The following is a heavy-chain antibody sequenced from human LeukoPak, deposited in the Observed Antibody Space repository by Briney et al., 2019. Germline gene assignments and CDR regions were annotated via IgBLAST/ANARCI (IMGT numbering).Heavy chain of an antibody. CDR1: GYTFTSYA. V-gene: IGHV7-4-1*02. CDR3: ARVRFSEWLPQPVYYYGMDV. D-gene: IGHD3-3*01. J-gene: IGHJ6*02. CDR2: INTNTGNP. Sequence: ASVKVSCKASGYTFTSYAMNWVRQAPGQGLEWMGWINTNTGNPTYAQGFTGRFVFSLDTSVSTAYLQISSLKAEDTAVYYCARVRFSEWLPQPVYYYGMDVWGQGTTVTVSS.